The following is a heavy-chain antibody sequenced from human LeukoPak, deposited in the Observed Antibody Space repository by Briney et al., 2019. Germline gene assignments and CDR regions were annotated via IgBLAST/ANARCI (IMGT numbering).Heavy chain of an antibody. Sequence: SETLSLTCTVSGGSISSYYWSWIRQPPGKGLEWIGYTYYSGSTNYNPSLKSRVTISVDTSKNQFSLKLSSVTAADTAVYYCARDPGNYSDYWGQGTLVTVSS. CDR2: TYYSGST. CDR1: GGSISSYY. J-gene: IGHJ4*02. CDR3: ARDPGNYSDY. V-gene: IGHV4-59*01. D-gene: IGHD1-14*01.